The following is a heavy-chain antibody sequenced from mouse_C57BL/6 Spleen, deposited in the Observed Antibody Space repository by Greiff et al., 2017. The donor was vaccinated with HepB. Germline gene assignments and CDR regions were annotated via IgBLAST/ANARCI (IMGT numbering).Heavy chain of an antibody. Sequence: QVQLQQSGPGLVQPSQSLSITCTVSGFSLTSYGVHWVRQSPGKGLEWLGVIWSGGSTDYNAAFISRLSISKDNSKSQVFFKMNSLQADDTAIYYCARNYYGSSYGHWYFDVWGTGTTVTVSS. CDR1: GFSLTSYG. V-gene: IGHV2-2*01. J-gene: IGHJ1*03. CDR3: ARNYYGSSYGHWYFDV. CDR2: IWSGGST. D-gene: IGHD1-1*01.